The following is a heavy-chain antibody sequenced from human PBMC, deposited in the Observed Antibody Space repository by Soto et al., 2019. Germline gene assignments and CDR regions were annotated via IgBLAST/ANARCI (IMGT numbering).Heavy chain of an antibody. CDR3: ARAGSPIDY. CDR2: ISAYNGNT. CDR1: GYTFTNFG. J-gene: IGHJ4*02. D-gene: IGHD3-10*01. V-gene: IGHV1-18*01. Sequence: QVQLVQSGAEVKKPGASVKVSCKTSGYTFTNFGLSWVRQAPGQGLEWMGWISAYNGNTNYAQNFQGRVTMTTDTSTTTAYIELRSLSSDATAVYYSARAGSPIDYWGQGTLVTVSS.